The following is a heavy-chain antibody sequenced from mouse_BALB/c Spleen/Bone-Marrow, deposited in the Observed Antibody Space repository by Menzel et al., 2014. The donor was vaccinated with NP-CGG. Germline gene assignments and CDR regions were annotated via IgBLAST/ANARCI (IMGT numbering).Heavy chain of an antibody. CDR2: ISTYYGDA. J-gene: IGHJ4*01. CDR1: GYTFTDYA. V-gene: IGHV1S137*01. CDR3: ARDAMDY. Sequence: QVRVKQSGAELVRPGVSVRISCKGSGYTFTDYAMHWVKQSHAKSLEWIGVISTYYGDASYNQKFKGKATMTVDKSSSTAYMELARLTSEDSAIYYCARDAMDYWGQGTSVTVSS.